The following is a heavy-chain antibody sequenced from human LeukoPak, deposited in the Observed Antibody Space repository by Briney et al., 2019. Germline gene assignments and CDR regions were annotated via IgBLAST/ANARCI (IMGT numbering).Heavy chain of an antibody. CDR2: IYTSGGT. D-gene: IGHD3-3*01. V-gene: IGHV4-61*02. Sequence: PSQTLSLTCTVSGGSISSGSYYYWSWIRQPAGKGLEWIGRIYTSGGTNYNPSLKSRVTMSLDTSKNQFSLKLTSVTAADTAVYYCASEFSTWGQGTLVTVSS. J-gene: IGHJ5*02. CDR1: GGSISSGSYYY. CDR3: ASEFST.